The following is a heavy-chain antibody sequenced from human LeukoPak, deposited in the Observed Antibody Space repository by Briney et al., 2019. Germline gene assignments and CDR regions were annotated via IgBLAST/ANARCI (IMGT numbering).Heavy chain of an antibody. CDR3: VKGDIVVVVAAGFDY. Sequence: GGSLRLSCAASGFTFSNYEMNWVRQAPGKGLEYVSAISSNGGSTYYADSVKGRFTISRDNSKNTLYLQMSSLRAEDTAVYYCVKGDIVVVVAAGFDYWGQGTLVTVSS. J-gene: IGHJ4*02. V-gene: IGHV3-64D*06. D-gene: IGHD2-15*01. CDR1: GFTFSNYE. CDR2: ISSNGGST.